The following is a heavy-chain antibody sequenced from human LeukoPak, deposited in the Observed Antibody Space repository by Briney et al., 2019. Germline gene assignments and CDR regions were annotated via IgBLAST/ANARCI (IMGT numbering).Heavy chain of an antibody. CDR3: ARDPSHYDTLGGYFDY. V-gene: IGHV3-7*01. Sequence: GGSLRLSCAASGFTFSSYWVSWVRQAPGKGLEWVANIKQDGSEKYYVDSVKGRFTISRDSAKSSLYLQMNSLRAEDTAVYYYARDPSHYDTLGGYFDYWGQGTLVTVSS. D-gene: IGHD3-9*01. CDR2: IKQDGSEK. CDR1: GFTFSSYW. J-gene: IGHJ4*02.